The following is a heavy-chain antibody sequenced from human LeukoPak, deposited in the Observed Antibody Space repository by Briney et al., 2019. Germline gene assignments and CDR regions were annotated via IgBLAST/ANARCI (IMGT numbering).Heavy chain of an antibody. CDR2: IIPIFGIA. D-gene: IGHD2-2*01. CDR3: ASSPSYRSSTSCPVRYFDY. J-gene: IGHJ4*02. CDR1: GGTFSSYA. V-gene: IGHV1-69*04. Sequence: SSVKVSCKASGGTFSSYAISWVRQAPGQGLEWMGRIIPIFGIANYAQKFQGRVTITADKSTSTAYMELSSLRSEDTAVYYCASSPSYRSSTSCPVRYFDYWGQGTLVTVSS.